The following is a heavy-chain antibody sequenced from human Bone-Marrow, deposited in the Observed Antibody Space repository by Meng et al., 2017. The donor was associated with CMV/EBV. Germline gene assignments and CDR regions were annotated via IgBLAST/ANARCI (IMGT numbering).Heavy chain of an antibody. J-gene: IGHJ6*02. CDR2: ISYDGSNK. CDR3: ARETYCSSTSCYIRSPYTIYYYGMYV. D-gene: IGHD2-2*02. Sequence: GGSLRLSCAASGFTFSSYAMHWVRQAPGKGLEWVAVISYDGSNKYYADSVKGRFTISRDNSKNTLYLQMNSLRAEDTAVYYCARETYCSSTSCYIRSPYTIYYYGMYVWGQGTTVTVSS. V-gene: IGHV3-30-3*01. CDR1: GFTFSSYA.